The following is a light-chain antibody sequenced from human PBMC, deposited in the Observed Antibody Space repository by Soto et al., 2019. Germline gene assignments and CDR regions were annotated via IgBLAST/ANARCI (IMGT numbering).Light chain of an antibody. V-gene: IGKV3-20*01. CDR1: QSVNNNH. CDR2: DAS. J-gene: IGKJ5*01. Sequence: EIVFTQSPGTLSLSPGERATLSCRASQSVNNNHLAWYQQKPGQAPRLLIYDASSRATGIPDRFSGSGSGTDFTLSISRLEPEDFAVYYCQQYTTSPPITFGQGTRLEI. CDR3: QQYTTSPPIT.